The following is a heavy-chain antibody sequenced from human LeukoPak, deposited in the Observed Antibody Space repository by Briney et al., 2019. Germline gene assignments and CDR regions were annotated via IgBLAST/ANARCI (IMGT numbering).Heavy chain of an antibody. V-gene: IGHV4-39*07. D-gene: IGHD3-9*01. Sequence: SETLSLTCTVSGGSISSSSYYWGWIRQPPGKGLEWIGSIYYSGSTYYNPSLKSRVTISVDTSKNQFSLKLSSVTAADTAVYYCAREEFRRYYNYWGQGTLVTVSS. CDR3: AREEFRRYYNY. CDR1: GGSISSSSYY. CDR2: IYYSGST. J-gene: IGHJ4*02.